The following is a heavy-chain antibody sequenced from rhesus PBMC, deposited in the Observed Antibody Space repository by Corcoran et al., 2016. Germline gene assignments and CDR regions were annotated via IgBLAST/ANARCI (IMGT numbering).Heavy chain of an antibody. CDR2: IYGSGGST. J-gene: IGHJ5-1*01. CDR3: ARDDSNYVRFDV. V-gene: IGHV4-160*01. Sequence: QVQLQELGPGLVKPSETLSLTCAVSGGSISSNYWSWIRPAPGKGLEWIGGIYGSGGSTDYNTSLKSRVTISTDTSKNQFSLKLSSVTAADTAVYYCARDDSNYVRFDVWGPGVLVTVSS. CDR1: GGSISSNY. D-gene: IGHD4-23*01.